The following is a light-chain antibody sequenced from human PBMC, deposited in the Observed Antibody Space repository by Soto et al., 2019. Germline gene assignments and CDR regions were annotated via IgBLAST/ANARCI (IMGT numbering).Light chain of an antibody. Sequence: EIVLTKSPGTLSLSPGERATLSCRASQSVSSSYLAWYPQKPGQAPRLLIYGASSRATGIPDRFSGSGSGTDFTLTISRLEPEDFAVYYCQQSGSSPPKVTFGQGTXLEIK. CDR3: QQSGSSPPKVT. J-gene: IGKJ5*01. CDR1: QSVSSSY. CDR2: GAS. V-gene: IGKV3-20*01.